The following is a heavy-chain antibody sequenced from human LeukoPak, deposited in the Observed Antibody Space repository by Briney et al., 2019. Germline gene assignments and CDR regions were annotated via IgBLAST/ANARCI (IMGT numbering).Heavy chain of an antibody. V-gene: IGHV3-53*01. D-gene: IGHD3-9*01. CDR3: ARASYDILTGYFDY. CDR1: GFTVSSNY. CDR2: IHSGGDT. Sequence: GGSLRLSCAASGFTVSSNYMSWVRQAPGEGLEWVSVIHSGGDTYYADSVKGRFTISRDNAKNSLYLQMNSLRAEDTAVYYCARASYDILTGYFDYWGQGTLVTVSS. J-gene: IGHJ4*02.